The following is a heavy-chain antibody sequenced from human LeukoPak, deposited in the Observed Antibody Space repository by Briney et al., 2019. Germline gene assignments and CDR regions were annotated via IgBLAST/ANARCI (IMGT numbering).Heavy chain of an antibody. CDR3: ARDPRASGSYAPGDY. V-gene: IGHV1-46*01. D-gene: IGHD1-26*01. Sequence: ASVKVSCKASGYMFTNYYMHWVRQAPGQGLEWMGIINPSGGSTSYAQKFQGRVTMTRDTSTSTVYMELSSLRSEDTAVYYCARDPRASGSYAPGDYWGQGTLVTVSS. J-gene: IGHJ4*02. CDR1: GYMFTNYY. CDR2: INPSGGST.